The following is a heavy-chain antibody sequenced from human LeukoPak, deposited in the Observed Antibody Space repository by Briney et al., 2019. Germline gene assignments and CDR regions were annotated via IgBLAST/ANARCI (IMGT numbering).Heavy chain of an antibody. J-gene: IGHJ4*02. CDR2: MNPNSGNT. Sequence: ASVKVSCKASGYTFTSYDINWVRQAAGQGLEWMGWMNPNSGNTVYAQKFQGRVTMTRNTSISTAYMELSSLRSEDTAVYYCARGSIITMLYWGQGTLVTVSS. CDR1: GYTFTSYD. D-gene: IGHD3-10*01. CDR3: ARGSIITMLY. V-gene: IGHV1-8*01.